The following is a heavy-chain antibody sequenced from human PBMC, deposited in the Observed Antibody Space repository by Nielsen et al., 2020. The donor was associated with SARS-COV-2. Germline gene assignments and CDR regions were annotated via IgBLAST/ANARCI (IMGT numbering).Heavy chain of an antibody. Sequence: GESLKISCAASGFTFTNYGMTWVRQDPGKGLEWVSTISASGGSTFYTDSVKGRFTISRDSFKNTLYLQMNSLRAEDTAVYYCAASKSVYYFDLWGQGTLVTVSS. CDR1: GFTFTNYG. CDR3: AASKSVYYFDL. J-gene: IGHJ4*02. V-gene: IGHV3-23*01. CDR2: ISASGGST. D-gene: IGHD2-8*01.